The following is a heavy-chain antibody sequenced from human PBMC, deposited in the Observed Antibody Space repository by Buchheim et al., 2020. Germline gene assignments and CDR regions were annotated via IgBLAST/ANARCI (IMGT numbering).Heavy chain of an antibody. J-gene: IGHJ6*02. CDR1: GGPISSYY. CDR2: IYYSGST. D-gene: IGHD6-19*01. CDR3: ARITVAGTYGMDV. V-gene: IGHV4-59*08. Sequence: QVQLQESGPGLVKPSETLSLTCTVSGGPISSYYWSWIRQPPGKGLEWIGYIYYSGSTNYNPSLKSRVTISVDTSKNQFSLKLSSVTAADTAVYYCARITVAGTYGMDVWGQGTT.